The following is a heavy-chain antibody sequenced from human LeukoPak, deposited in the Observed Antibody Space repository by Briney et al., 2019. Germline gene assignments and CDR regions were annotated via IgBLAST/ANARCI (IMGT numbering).Heavy chain of an antibody. CDR3: ARHRAYSSSSPFDY. Sequence: PSETLSLTCSVSGGSISSLYWSCIRQPPGQGLVWIGYIYYTGSTNYNPSLKSRVTMFVDMSKNQFSLRLSSVTAADTAVYYCARHRAYSSSSPFDYWGQGTLVTVSS. D-gene: IGHD6-6*01. J-gene: IGHJ4*02. V-gene: IGHV4-59*08. CDR2: IYYTGST. CDR1: GGSISSLY.